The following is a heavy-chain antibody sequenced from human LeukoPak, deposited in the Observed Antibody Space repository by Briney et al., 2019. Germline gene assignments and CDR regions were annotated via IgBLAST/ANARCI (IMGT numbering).Heavy chain of an antibody. J-gene: IGHJ4*02. V-gene: IGHV3-30-3*01. Sequence: GRSLRLSCAASGFTFGSYAMHWVRQAPGKGLEWVAVISYDGSNKYYADSVKGRFTISRDNSNNTLYLQMNSLRAEDTAVYYCARDSGYIVVVPAAGLPDYWGQGTLVTVSS. CDR2: ISYDGSNK. D-gene: IGHD2-2*01. CDR3: ARDSGYIVVVPAAGLPDY. CDR1: GFTFGSYA.